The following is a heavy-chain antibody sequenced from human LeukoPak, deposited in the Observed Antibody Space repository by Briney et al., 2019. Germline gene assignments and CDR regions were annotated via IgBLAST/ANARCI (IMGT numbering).Heavy chain of an antibody. V-gene: IGHV3-33*06. CDR1: GFSFKDTG. D-gene: IGHD6-6*01. Sequence: GGSLRLSCAASGFSFKDTGMHWVRQAPGKGPEWLTIIWFDGSTKYYADSVKGRFTISRDNSKNTLYLQVNSLRAEDTAVYYCAKMGVVAARPGTFDYWGQGTLVTVSS. J-gene: IGHJ4*02. CDR3: AKMGVVAARPGTFDY. CDR2: IWFDGSTK.